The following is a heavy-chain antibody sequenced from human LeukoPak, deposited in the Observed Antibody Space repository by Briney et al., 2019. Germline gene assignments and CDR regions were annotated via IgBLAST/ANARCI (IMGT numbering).Heavy chain of an antibody. CDR2: IWYDGSNK. CDR1: GFTFSSYG. J-gene: IGHJ3*02. CDR3: ARSSSYGLFGAFDI. D-gene: IGHD2-21*01. V-gene: IGHV3-33*01. Sequence: GGSLRLSCAASGFTFSSYGMHWVRQAPGKGLEWVAVIWYDGSNKYYADSVKGRFAISRGNSKNTLYLQMNSLRAEDTAVYYCARSSSYGLFGAFDIWGQGTMVTVSS.